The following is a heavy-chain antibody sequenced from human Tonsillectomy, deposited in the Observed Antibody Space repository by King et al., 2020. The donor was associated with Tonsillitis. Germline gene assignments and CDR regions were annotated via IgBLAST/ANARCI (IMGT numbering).Heavy chain of an antibody. D-gene: IGHD3-16*01. CDR3: AREAIRWGEPEQ. J-gene: IGHJ4*02. V-gene: IGHV4-61*01. CDR2: IYYSGST. CDR1: GGSVSSGSYY. Sequence: VQLQESGPGLVKPSETLSLTCTVSGGSVSSGSYYWSWIRQPPGKGLEWIGYIYYSGSTNYNPSLKSRVTISIDTSKNQFSLKVTSVTAADTAVYYCAREAIRWGEPEQWGQGTLVTVSS.